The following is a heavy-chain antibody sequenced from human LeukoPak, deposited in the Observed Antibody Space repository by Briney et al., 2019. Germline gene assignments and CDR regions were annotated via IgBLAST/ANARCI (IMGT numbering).Heavy chain of an antibody. CDR2: IKQDGSEK. J-gene: IGHJ5*02. D-gene: IGHD3-22*01. Sequence: HAGGSLRLSCAASGFTFSSYWMSWVRQAPGKGLEWVANIKQDGSEKYYVDSVKGRFTISRDNAKNSLYLQMNSLRAEDTAVYYCAKDPDSSGYYWDWFDPWGQGTLVTVSS. V-gene: IGHV3-7*01. CDR1: GFTFSSYW. CDR3: AKDPDSSGYYWDWFDP.